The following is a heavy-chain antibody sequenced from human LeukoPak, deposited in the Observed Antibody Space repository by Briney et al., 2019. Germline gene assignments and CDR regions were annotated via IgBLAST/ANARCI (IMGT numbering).Heavy chain of an antibody. J-gene: IGHJ4*02. CDR1: GFTFSKYA. CDR3: AKDSGWYRNPFES. V-gene: IGHV3-23*01. Sequence: GGSLRLSCAASGFTFSKYAMSWVRQAPGKGLEWVSFIGGGGAPIDYADSVKGRFTISRDNSKNTVYLRMNSLRAEDTAIYYCAKDSGWYRNPFESWGQGALVTVSS. D-gene: IGHD6-19*01. CDR2: IGGGGAPI.